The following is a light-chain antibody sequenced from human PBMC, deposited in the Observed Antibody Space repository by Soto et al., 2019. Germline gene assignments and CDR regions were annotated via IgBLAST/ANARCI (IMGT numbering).Light chain of an antibody. Sequence: DIQMTQSPSTLSASVGDRVTITCRASQSMSSWLAWYQQKPGKAPKLLIYDASNLESGVPSRFSGSGSGTEFTLTISSLQPDDFATYYCQKYNSAPPWTFGQGTKVEIK. CDR3: QKYNSAPPWT. CDR1: QSMSSW. J-gene: IGKJ1*01. V-gene: IGKV1-5*01. CDR2: DAS.